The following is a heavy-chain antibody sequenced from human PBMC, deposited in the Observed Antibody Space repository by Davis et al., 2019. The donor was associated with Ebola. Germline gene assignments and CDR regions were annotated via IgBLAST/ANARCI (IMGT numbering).Heavy chain of an antibody. CDR1: GFTFSTYD. V-gene: IGHV3-13*01. J-gene: IGHJ6*04. CDR2: IKTAGDT. D-gene: IGHD3-10*01. Sequence: GESLKISCAASGFTFSTYDMHWVRQAPGKGLEWVSGIKTAGDTYYPGSVKGRFTISRENAKNSLYLQMSSLRAGDTAVYYCARGVVVRGVSYYAMDVWGKGTTVTVSS. CDR3: ARGVVVRGVSYYAMDV.